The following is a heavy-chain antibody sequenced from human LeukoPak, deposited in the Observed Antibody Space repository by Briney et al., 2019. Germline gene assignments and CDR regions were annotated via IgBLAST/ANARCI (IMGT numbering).Heavy chain of an antibody. Sequence: GGSLRLSCAASGFTFSTYDMNWVRQTSGKGLEWVSSISTASDNIYYADSVKGRFTISRDNAKNSLYLQMNSLRAEDTAIYYCARHLKLVQAAIRYFAMDVWGQGTTVTVSS. CDR3: ARHLKLVQAAIRYFAMDV. V-gene: IGHV3-21*01. CDR1: GFTFSTYD. J-gene: IGHJ6*02. D-gene: IGHD2-2*02. CDR2: ISTASDNI.